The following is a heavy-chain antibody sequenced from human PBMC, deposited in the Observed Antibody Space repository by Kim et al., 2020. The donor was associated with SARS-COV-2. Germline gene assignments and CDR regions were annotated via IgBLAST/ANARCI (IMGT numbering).Heavy chain of an antibody. V-gene: IGHV3-7*03. D-gene: IGHD3-22*01. Sequence: GGSLRLSCAASGFTFSSYWMSWVRQAPGKGLEWVANIKQDGSEKYYVDSVKGRFTISRDNAKNSLYLQMNSLRAEDTAVYYCARDLTRGYVSSGYYYEGDDYWGQGTLVTVSS. J-gene: IGHJ4*02. CDR2: IKQDGSEK. CDR1: GFTFSSYW. CDR3: ARDLTRGYVSSGYYYEGDDY.